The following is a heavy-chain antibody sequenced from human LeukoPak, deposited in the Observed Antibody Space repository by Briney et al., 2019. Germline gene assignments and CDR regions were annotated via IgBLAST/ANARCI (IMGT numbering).Heavy chain of an antibody. Sequence: PVGSLRLSCKGSGYSFTSYWIGWVRQMPGKGLEWMGIIYPGDSDTRYSPSFQGQVTISADKSISTAYLQWSSLRASDTAMYYCASGSGYSYCLPFDYWGQGTLVTVSS. D-gene: IGHD5-18*01. CDR3: ASGSGYSYCLPFDY. CDR2: IYPGDSDT. V-gene: IGHV5-51*01. J-gene: IGHJ4*02. CDR1: GYSFTSYW.